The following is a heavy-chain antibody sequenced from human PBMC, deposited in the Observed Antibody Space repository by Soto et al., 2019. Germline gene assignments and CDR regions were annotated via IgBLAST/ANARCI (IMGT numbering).Heavy chain of an antibody. CDR3: ACIAVAGTAYYYYGMDV. J-gene: IGHJ6*02. Sequence: GASVKVSFKASGYTFTGYYMHWVRQAPGQGLEWMGWINPNSGGTNYAQKFQGRVTMTRDTSISTAYMELSRLRSDDTAVYYCACIAVAGTAYYYYGMDVWGQGTTVTVSS. V-gene: IGHV1-2*02. CDR1: GYTFTGYY. D-gene: IGHD6-19*01. CDR2: INPNSGGT.